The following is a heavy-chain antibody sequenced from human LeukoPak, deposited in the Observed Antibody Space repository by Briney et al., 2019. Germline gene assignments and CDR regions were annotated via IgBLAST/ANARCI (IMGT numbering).Heavy chain of an antibody. CDR1: GFIVSSKY. CDR3: ASAGPIDY. Sequence: PGGSLRLSCAASGFIVSSKYMSWVRQAPGKGLEWVSVIYSGGSTYYAASVEGRFTISRDNSKNTVYLQMNSLRVQDTAVYYCASAGPIDYWGQGTLVTVSS. J-gene: IGHJ4*02. V-gene: IGHV3-53*01. CDR2: IYSGGST.